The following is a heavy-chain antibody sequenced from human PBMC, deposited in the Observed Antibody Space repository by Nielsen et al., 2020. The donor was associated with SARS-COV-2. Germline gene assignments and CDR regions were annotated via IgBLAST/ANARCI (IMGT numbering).Heavy chain of an antibody. V-gene: IGHV3-20*04. CDR3: ARVGSSSWYFDY. Sequence: GESLKISCAASGFTFDDYGMSWVRQAPGKGLEWVSGINWNGGSTGYADSVKGRFTISRDNAKNSLYLQMNSLRAEDTAVYYCARVGSSSWYFDYWGQGTLVTVSS. CDR2: INWNGGST. CDR1: GFTFDDYG. J-gene: IGHJ4*02. D-gene: IGHD6-13*01.